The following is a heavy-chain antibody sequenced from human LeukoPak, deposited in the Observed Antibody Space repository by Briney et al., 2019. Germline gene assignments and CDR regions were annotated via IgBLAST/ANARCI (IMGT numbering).Heavy chain of an antibody. V-gene: IGHV3-23*01. CDR2: ISTTGGYT. CDR3: AKKPATIKFPFDI. J-gene: IGHJ4*02. CDR1: GFTFDDHA. D-gene: IGHD5-24*01. Sequence: PGGSLRLFCVASGFTFDDHAMHWVRQAPGKGLEWVSAISTTGGYTEDADSVKGRFTISRDNSQNTLFLQMHSLRAEDTAVYYCAKKPATIKFPFDIWGQGTLVTVSP.